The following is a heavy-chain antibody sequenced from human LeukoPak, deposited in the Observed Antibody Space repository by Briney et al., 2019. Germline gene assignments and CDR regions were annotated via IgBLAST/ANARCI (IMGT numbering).Heavy chain of an antibody. CDR2: ISYDGSNK. Sequence: GGSLRLSCAASGFTFSSYAMHWVRQAPGKGLEWVAVISYDGSNKYYADSVKGRFTISRDNSKNTLYLQMNSLRAEDTAVYYCARVAAYCSSTSCYNYWGQGTLVTVSS. D-gene: IGHD2-2*01. CDR1: GFTFSSYA. V-gene: IGHV3-30-3*01. CDR3: ARVAAYCSSTSCYNY. J-gene: IGHJ4*02.